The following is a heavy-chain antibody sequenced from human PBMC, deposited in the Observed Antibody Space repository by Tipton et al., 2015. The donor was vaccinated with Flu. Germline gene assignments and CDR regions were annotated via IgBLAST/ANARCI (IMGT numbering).Heavy chain of an antibody. Sequence: TLSLTCAVYGGSFSGYYWSWIRQPPGKGLEWIGEINHSGSTNYNPSLKSQITISVDTSKNQFSLKLSSVTAADTAVYYCARALYDFWSGYLIDYWGQGTLVTVSS. CDR2: INHSGST. V-gene: IGHV4-34*01. J-gene: IGHJ4*02. CDR1: GGSFSGYY. D-gene: IGHD3-3*01. CDR3: ARALYDFWSGYLIDY.